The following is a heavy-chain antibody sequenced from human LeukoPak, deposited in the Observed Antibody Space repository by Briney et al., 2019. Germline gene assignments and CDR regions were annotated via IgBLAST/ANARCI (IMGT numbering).Heavy chain of an antibody. Sequence: SDTLSLTCTVSGGSLRSYFWTWIPQPAGKGLEWVGRKYTSWSAYHQPSLKSRVTMSLHTSQNQPSLQHSSLAAADHAGSYSARDLLGGVGELPTYWGEGSLVTASS. CDR3: ARDLLGGVGELPTY. CDR1: GGSLRSYF. J-gene: IGHJ4*02. CDR2: KYTSWSA. D-gene: IGHD3-10*01. V-gene: IGHV4-4*07.